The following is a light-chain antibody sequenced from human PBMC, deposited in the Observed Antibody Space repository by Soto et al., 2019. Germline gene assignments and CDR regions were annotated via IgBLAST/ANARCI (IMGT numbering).Light chain of an antibody. Sequence: QSALTQPASVSGSPGQSITISCTGTSSDFGGYNYVSWYQQHPGKAPKLMIYDVSNRPSGVSNRFSGSKSGNTASLTISGLQAEDEADYYCSSYTSSSTLEVFGTGTKVTV. CDR2: DVS. CDR1: SSDFGGYNY. CDR3: SSYTSSSTLEV. J-gene: IGLJ1*01. V-gene: IGLV2-14*01.